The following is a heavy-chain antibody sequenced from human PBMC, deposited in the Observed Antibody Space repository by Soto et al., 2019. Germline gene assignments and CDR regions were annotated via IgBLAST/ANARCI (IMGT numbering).Heavy chain of an antibody. CDR3: ARGYYYDRGGSSGIDY. Sequence: SETLSLTCIVSNGSISSRSSYWGWIRQTPGKGLEWIGSIYYIGNTYYNPSLKSRVTISIDTSKTQFSLKLNSVTAADTAIYYCARGYYYDRGGSSGIDYWGQGTLVTVSS. V-gene: IGHV4-39*07. J-gene: IGHJ4*01. CDR1: NGSISSRSSY. CDR2: IYYIGNT. D-gene: IGHD3-22*01.